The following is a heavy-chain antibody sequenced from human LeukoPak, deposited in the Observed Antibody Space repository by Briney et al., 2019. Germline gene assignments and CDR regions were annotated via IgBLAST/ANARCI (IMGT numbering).Heavy chain of an antibody. J-gene: IGHJ6*03. CDR2: LSGSGDGT. V-gene: IGHV3-23*01. Sequence: PGGSLRLSFAASGFPFSDFAMSWVRQAPGKGLQWASTLSGSGDGTYFADALKGRFTISRDNSKNTLYLQMNSLRADDTAVYYCAKNEGWELHQYNLDVWGTGTAVTVSS. D-gene: IGHD1-26*01. CDR3: AKNEGWELHQYNLDV. CDR1: GFPFSDFA.